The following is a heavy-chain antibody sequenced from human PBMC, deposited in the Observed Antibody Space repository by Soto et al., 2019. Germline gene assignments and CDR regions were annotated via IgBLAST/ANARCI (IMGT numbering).Heavy chain of an antibody. Sequence: SETLSLTCTVSGGSISSYYWSWIRQPPGKGLEWIGYIYYSGSTNYNPSLKSRVTISVDTSKNQFSLKLSSVAAADTAVYYCARVGYSSSWYWFDPWGQGTLVTVS. CDR2: IYYSGST. CDR1: GGSISSYY. D-gene: IGHD6-13*01. J-gene: IGHJ5*02. V-gene: IGHV4-59*01. CDR3: ARVGYSSSWYWFDP.